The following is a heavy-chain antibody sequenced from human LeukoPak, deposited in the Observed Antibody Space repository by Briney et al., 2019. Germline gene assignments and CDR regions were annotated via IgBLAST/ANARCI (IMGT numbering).Heavy chain of an antibody. D-gene: IGHD6-13*01. Sequence: GGSLRLSCAASGFTFSDYNMNWVRQAPGKGLEWVSYISGISSSIYYADSVKGRFTISRDNAKNSLYLQMNSLRAEDTAVYYCARGTSWYSSSWQHDYWGQGTLVTVSS. CDR2: ISGISSSI. CDR3: ARGTSWYSSSWQHDY. J-gene: IGHJ4*02. V-gene: IGHV3-48*01. CDR1: GFTFSDYN.